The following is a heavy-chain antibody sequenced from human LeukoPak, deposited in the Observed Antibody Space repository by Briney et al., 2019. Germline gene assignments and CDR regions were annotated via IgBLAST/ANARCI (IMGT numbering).Heavy chain of an antibody. J-gene: IGHJ4*02. V-gene: IGHV3-23*01. Sequence: PGGSLRLSCAASGFTFSSYGMSWVRQAPGKGLEWVSAISGSGGSTYYADSVKGRFTISRDNSKNTLYLQMNSLRAEDTAVYYCAKYPKRRDGYNFRTYYFDYWGQGTLVTVSS. D-gene: IGHD5-24*01. CDR2: ISGSGGST. CDR1: GFTFSSYG. CDR3: AKYPKRRDGYNFRTYYFDY.